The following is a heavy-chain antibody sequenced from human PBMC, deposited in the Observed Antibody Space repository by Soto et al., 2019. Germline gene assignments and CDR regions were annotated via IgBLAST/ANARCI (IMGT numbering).Heavy chain of an antibody. CDR1: GGSISSYY. CDR2: IYTSGST. Sequence: SETLSLTCTVSGGSISSYYWSWIRQPAGKGLEWIGRIYTSGSTNYNPSLKRRVTMSVDTSKNQFSLNLSSVTAAADTAVYYCARDRITLANDAFDIWGQGTMVTVSS. V-gene: IGHV4-4*07. CDR3: ARDRITLANDAFDI. J-gene: IGHJ3*02. D-gene: IGHD3-10*01.